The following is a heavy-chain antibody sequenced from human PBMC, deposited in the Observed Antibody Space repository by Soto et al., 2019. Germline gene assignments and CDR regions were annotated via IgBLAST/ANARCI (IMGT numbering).Heavy chain of an antibody. D-gene: IGHD6-6*01. J-gene: IGHJ6*02. V-gene: IGHV4-4*02. CDR3: ARDGLAARTYYYYCKDV. CDR2: IYHGGTT. Sequence: SETLSLTCAPSGGTNSSSNWWSWVRQPPGKRLEWIGQIYHGGTTNYNPCLKTRVTISVDKSKNKFSLKRNSVTASYTAVYYCARDGLAARTYYYYCKDVWGQGTTVSV. CDR1: GGTNSSSNW.